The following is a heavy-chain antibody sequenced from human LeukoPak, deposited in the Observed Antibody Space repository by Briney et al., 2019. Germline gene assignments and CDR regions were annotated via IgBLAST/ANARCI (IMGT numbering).Heavy chain of an antibody. CDR2: INPSGGGT. CDR3: ARGTSIRAARPFPPYYYDYMDV. CDR1: GFTFTSYY. J-gene: IGHJ6*03. V-gene: IGHV1-46*01. Sequence: ASVKVSCKASGFTFTSYYMHWVRQAPGQGLEWMGIINPSGGGTSYAQKFQGRVTMTRDNSTSTVYMELSSLRSEDTAVYCCARGTSIRAARPFPPYYYDYMDVWGKGTTVSVSS. D-gene: IGHD5-12*01.